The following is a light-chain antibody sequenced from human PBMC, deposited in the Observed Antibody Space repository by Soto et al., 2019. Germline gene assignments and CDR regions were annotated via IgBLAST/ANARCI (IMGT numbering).Light chain of an antibody. Sequence: EIVMTQSPATLSVSPGERATLSCRASQSVSNNLAWYQQTPGQAPRLLIYGASTRATGIPARFSGSGSGTEFTLTISSLQSEDFAVYYCQPYNDWPRTFGQGTKVEIK. CDR1: QSVSNN. CDR2: GAS. CDR3: QPYNDWPRT. J-gene: IGKJ1*01. V-gene: IGKV3-15*01.